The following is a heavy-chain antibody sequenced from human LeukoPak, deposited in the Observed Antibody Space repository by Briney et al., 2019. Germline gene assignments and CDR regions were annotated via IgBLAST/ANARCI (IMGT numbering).Heavy chain of an antibody. CDR2: ISSSSSYI. D-gene: IGHD3-22*01. CDR1: GFTVSFNY. V-gene: IGHV3-21*01. CDR3: VRDRDSTGYYDY. Sequence: GGSLRLSCAASGFTVSFNYMNWVRQAPGKGLEWVSSISSSSSYIYYADSVKGRFTISRDNAKNSLYLQTNSLRAEYTALYYCVRDRDSTGYYDYWGQGTLVTVSS. J-gene: IGHJ4*02.